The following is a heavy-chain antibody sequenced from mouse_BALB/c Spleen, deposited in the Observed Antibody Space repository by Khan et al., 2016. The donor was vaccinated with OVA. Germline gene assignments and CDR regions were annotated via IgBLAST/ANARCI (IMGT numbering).Heavy chain of an antibody. CDR2: VSTGGGYT. D-gene: IGHD1-1*01. CDR1: GFTFSTYG. Sequence: EVELVESGGDLVKPGGSLKLSCAASGFTFSTYGLSWVRQTPDKRLEWVATVSTGGGYTYYPDSVKGRFTISRDNAKNTLYLQMSSLKSEETAMFYCARLAYYYDSEGFDYWGQGTLVTVSA. J-gene: IGHJ3*01. CDR3: ARLAYYYDSEGFDY. V-gene: IGHV5-6*01.